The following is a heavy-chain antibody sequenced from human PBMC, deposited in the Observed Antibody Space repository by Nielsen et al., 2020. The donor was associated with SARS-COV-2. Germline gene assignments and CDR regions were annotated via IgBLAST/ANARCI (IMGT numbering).Heavy chain of an antibody. CDR3: ATCRGPYWYFDL. J-gene: IGHJ2*01. CDR1: GFTFSSYA. D-gene: IGHD3-10*01. CDR2: ISGSGSST. Sequence: GGSLRLSCVASGFTFSSYAMAWVRQAPGKGLEWVSSISGSGSSTFYADSVKGRFTISRDNAKNSLYLQMNSLRAEDTAVYYCATCRGPYWYFDLWGRGTLVTVSS. V-gene: IGHV3-23*01.